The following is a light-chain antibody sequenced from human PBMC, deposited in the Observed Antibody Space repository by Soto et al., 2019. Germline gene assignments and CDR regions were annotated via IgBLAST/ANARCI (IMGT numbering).Light chain of an antibody. CDR1: QSLLHSDGHNY. CDR3: MQALQTPYT. V-gene: IGKV2-28*01. CDR2: LGS. J-gene: IGKJ2*01. Sequence: DIVMTQSPLSLPVTPGEPASISCRSSQSLLHSDGHNYLDWYLKKSGQSPQLLIYLGSNRASGVPDRFSGSGSGTDFTLIISRVEAEDVGVYYCMQALQTPYTFGQGTKLEIK.